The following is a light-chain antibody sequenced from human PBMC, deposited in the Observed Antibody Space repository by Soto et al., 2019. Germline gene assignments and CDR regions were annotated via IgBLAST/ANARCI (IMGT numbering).Light chain of an antibody. CDR3: QQYGSSPWT. Sequence: SVFTKSPDTLSLYPGDRATLSCRATQSVSSNSLACYQQNPSQAPRLLIYAAATKATCNPHRFSARGSVTHFTLTISRLEPEDFAVYCCQQYGSSPWTFSQVTKVEI. CDR2: AAA. V-gene: IGKV3-20*01. CDR1: QSVSSNS. J-gene: IGKJ1*01.